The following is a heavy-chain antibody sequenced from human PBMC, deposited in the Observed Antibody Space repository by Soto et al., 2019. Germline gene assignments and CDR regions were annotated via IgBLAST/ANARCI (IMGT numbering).Heavy chain of an antibody. CDR1: GYTFTGYY. Sequence: ASVKVSCKASGYTFTGYYMHWVRQAPGQGLEWMGWINPNSGGTNYAQKFQGWVTMTRDTSISTAYMELSRLRSDDTAVYYCARDKAPIFLDCSDGSCYWPDAFDIWGQGTMVTVSS. D-gene: IGHD2-15*01. CDR2: INPNSGGT. CDR3: ARDKAPIFLDCSDGSCYWPDAFDI. V-gene: IGHV1-2*04. J-gene: IGHJ3*02.